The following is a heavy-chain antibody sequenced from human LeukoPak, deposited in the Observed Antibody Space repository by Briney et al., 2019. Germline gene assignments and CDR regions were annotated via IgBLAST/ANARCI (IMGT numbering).Heavy chain of an antibody. D-gene: IGHD1-1*01. CDR2: INPNSGGT. CDR1: GYTFTGYY. Sequence: ASVKVSCKASGYTFTGYYMHWVRQAPGQGLEWMGWINPNSGGTNYAQKFQGRVTMTRVTSISTAYMELSRLRSDDTAVYYCAREMKVQPVEIDYWGQGTLVTVSS. V-gene: IGHV1-2*02. CDR3: AREMKVQPVEIDY. J-gene: IGHJ4*02.